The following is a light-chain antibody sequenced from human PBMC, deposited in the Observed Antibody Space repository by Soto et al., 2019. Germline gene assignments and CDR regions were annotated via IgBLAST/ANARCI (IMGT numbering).Light chain of an antibody. V-gene: IGKV1-33*01. CDR3: QKCDYLPI. CDR1: QSITTF. Sequence: DIQVTQSPSSLSASVGDRVTITCRASQSITTFLNWYQQKPGNAPKLLIYAASSLQTGVPSRFSGSGSGTDFTFTISSLQPEDVATYYCQKCDYLPIFGPGTTVDFK. J-gene: IGKJ3*01. CDR2: AAS.